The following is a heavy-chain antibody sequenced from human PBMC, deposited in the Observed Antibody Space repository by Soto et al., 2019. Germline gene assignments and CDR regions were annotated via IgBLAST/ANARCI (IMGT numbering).Heavy chain of an antibody. CDR3: ARESDTAMVNQELQGGYYFDY. Sequence: QVQLVQSGAEVKKPGSSVKVSCKASGGTFSSYAISWVRQAPGQGLEWMGGIIPIFGTANYAQKFQGRVTITADESTRTAYMELSSLRSEDTAVYYCARESDTAMVNQELQGGYYFDYWGQGTLVTVSS. V-gene: IGHV1-69*12. D-gene: IGHD5-18*01. CDR2: IIPIFGTA. CDR1: GGTFSSYA. J-gene: IGHJ4*02.